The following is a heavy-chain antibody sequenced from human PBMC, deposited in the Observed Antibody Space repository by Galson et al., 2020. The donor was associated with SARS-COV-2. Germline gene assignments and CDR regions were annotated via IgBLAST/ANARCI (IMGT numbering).Heavy chain of an antibody. CDR3: ARDPAPLYGDNYYYGMDV. Sequence: SESLSLTCSVSDAPMSSYYWSWIRQPPGKGLEWIGYIYYSGSTSYNPSLRSRVTISVDLSKNQISLKVTSVTAADMAVYYCARDPAPLYGDNYYYGMDVWGRGTTVTVSS. CDR1: DAPMSSYY. J-gene: IGHJ6*02. V-gene: IGHV4-59*01. D-gene: IGHD4-17*01. CDR2: IYYSGST.